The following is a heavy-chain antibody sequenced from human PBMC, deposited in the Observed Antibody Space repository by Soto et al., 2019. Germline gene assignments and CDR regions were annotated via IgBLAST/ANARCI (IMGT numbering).Heavy chain of an antibody. CDR2: IYYSGST. V-gene: IGHV4-59*01. CDR1: GGSISSYY. CDR3: ARGDDILTGYHHGAFDI. D-gene: IGHD3-9*01. Sequence: SDTLSLTCTVSGGSISSYYWSWIRQPPGKGLEWIGYIYYSGSTNYNPSLKSRVTISVDTSKNQFSLKLSSVTAADTAVYYCARGDDILTGYHHGAFDIWGQGTMVTVSS. J-gene: IGHJ3*02.